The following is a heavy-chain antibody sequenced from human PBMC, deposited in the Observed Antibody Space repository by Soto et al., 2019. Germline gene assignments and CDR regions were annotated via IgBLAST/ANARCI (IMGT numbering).Heavy chain of an antibody. CDR1: GFILRNYW. V-gene: IGHV3-7*03. CDR3: ARDRLAGSYYVYSFDY. CDR2: IKEDGSEK. J-gene: IGHJ4*02. Sequence: PGGSLRLSCADSGFILRNYWMSWVRQAPGMGLQWVASIKEDGSEKYYVDPVKGRFTISRENAKNSLYLQMNSLRAEDTAVYYCARDRLAGSYYVYSFDYWGQGTLVTVSS. D-gene: IGHD1-26*01.